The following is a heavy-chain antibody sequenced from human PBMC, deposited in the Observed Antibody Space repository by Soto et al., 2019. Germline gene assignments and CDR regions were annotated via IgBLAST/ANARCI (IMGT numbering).Heavy chain of an antibody. CDR3: AKDRRLLGYCSSTSCYVGAFDI. Sequence: GGSLRLSCAASGFTFSSYGMHWVRQAPGKGLEWVAVISYDGSNKYYADSVKGRFTISRDNSKNTLYLQMNSLRAEDTAVYYCAKDRRLLGYCSSTSCYVGAFDIWGQGTMVTVSS. CDR1: GFTFSSYG. V-gene: IGHV3-30*18. CDR2: ISYDGSNK. D-gene: IGHD2-2*01. J-gene: IGHJ3*02.